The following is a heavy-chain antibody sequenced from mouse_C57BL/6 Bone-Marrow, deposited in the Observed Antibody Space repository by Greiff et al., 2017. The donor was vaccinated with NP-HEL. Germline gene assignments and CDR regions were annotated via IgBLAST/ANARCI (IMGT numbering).Heavy chain of an antibody. CDR1: GYTFTDYY. CDR2: IFPGSGST. V-gene: IGHV1-75*01. CDR3: ARSGLITTVVALYYYAMDY. J-gene: IGHJ4*01. Sequence: QVQLQQSGPELVKPGASVKISCKASGYTFTDYYINWVKQRPGQGLEWIGWIFPGSGSTYYNEKFKGKATLTVDKSSSTAYMLLSSLTSEDSAVYFCARSGLITTVVALYYYAMDYWGQGTSVTVSS. D-gene: IGHD1-1*01.